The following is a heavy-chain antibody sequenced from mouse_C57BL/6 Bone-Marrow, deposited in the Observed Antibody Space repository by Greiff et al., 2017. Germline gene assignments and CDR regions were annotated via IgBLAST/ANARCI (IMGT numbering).Heavy chain of an antibody. J-gene: IGHJ4*01. Sequence: QVQLQQPGAELVKPGASVKMSCKASGYTFTSYWITWVKQRPGQGLEWIGDIYPGSGSTNYNEKFKSKDTLTVDTSSSTAYMQLSSLTSEDSAVYYCARCLTFYYAMDYWGQGTSVTVSS. D-gene: IGHD1-3*01. CDR2: IYPGSGST. CDR1: GYTFTSYW. V-gene: IGHV1-55*01. CDR3: ARCLTFYYAMDY.